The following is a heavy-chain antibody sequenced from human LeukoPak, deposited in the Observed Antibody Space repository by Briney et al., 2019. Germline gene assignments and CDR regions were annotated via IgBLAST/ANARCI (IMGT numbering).Heavy chain of an antibody. Sequence: SPSETLSLTCTVSGVSISSGGYYWSWIRQPPGKGLEWIGYIYHSGSTYYNPSLKSRVTISVDRSKNQFSLKLSSVTAADTAVYYCAREFRGARKYSGYDFYMDVWGKGTTVTVSS. CDR3: AREFRGARKYSGYDFYMDV. J-gene: IGHJ6*03. V-gene: IGHV4-30-2*01. CDR2: IYHSGST. CDR1: GVSISSGGYY. D-gene: IGHD5-12*01.